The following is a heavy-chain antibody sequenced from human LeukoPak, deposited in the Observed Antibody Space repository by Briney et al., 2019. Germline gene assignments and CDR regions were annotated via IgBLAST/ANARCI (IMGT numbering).Heavy chain of an antibody. Sequence: GGSLRLSCAASGFTFSAYDMHWVRQPTGKGLEWVSGIGTAGDTNYLDSVKGRFTISRENDKNALYLQMNSLRAGDTAVYYCVRENMARGYYYMDVWGKGTTVTISS. CDR2: IGTAGDT. D-gene: IGHD3-10*01. J-gene: IGHJ6*03. CDR1: GFTFSAYD. V-gene: IGHV3-13*01. CDR3: VRENMARGYYYMDV.